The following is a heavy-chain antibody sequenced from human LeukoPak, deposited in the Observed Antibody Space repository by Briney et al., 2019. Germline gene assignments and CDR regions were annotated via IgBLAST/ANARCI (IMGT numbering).Heavy chain of an antibody. CDR1: GFSFSDAW. V-gene: IGHV3-11*01. J-gene: IGHJ4*02. Sequence: KSGGSLRLSCAASGFSFSDAWMSWVRQAPGKGLEWVSYISSSGSTIYYADSVKGRFTISRDNAKNSLYLQMNSLRAEDTAVYYCARDRRYLDYWGQGTLVTVSS. CDR2: ISSSGSTI. CDR3: ARDRRYLDY. D-gene: IGHD3-9*01.